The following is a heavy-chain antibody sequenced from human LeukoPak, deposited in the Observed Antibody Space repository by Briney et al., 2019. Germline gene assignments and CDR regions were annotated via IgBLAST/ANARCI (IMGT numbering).Heavy chain of an antibody. Sequence: TGGSLRLSCAASGFTFSSYGMSWVRQAPGRGLQWIGEINQSGATNCDPSLKSRVTMSIDTSKSQFSLSLRSVTAADTAVYFCARYVPVKTGPTRASFDYWGQGILVTVSS. D-gene: IGHD1-1*01. CDR1: GFTFSSYG. J-gene: IGHJ4*02. V-gene: IGHV4-34*01. CDR3: ARYVPVKTGPTRASFDY. CDR2: INQSGAT.